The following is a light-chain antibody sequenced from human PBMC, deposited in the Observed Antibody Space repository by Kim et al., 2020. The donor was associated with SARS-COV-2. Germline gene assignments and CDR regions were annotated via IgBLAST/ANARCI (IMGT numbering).Light chain of an antibody. CDR1: QGISRD. Sequence: ASVGDRVTITCRASQGISRDLALYQQKPGNPPKLLIYAASTLQSGVPSRCSGSGSGTDFTLTITSLQPEDFATYSCQQLHTYPLTFGPGTKVDIK. CDR3: QQLHTYPLT. J-gene: IGKJ3*01. V-gene: IGKV1-9*01. CDR2: AAS.